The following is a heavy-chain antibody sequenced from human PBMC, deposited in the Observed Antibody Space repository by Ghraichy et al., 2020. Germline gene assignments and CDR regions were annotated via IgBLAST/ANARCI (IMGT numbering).Heavy chain of an antibody. CDR3: ARDTLHGAIDY. CDR2: TNGDAKEK. V-gene: IGHV3-7*03. CDR1: GFTFHKNW. J-gene: IGHJ4*02. D-gene: IGHD4/OR15-4a*01. Sequence: GGSLRLSCAASGFTFHKNWMDWVRLTPGKGLEWVSNTNGDAKEKYYVDSVEGRFTISRDNARNLLFLQMNRLRIEDTALYYCARDTLHGAIDYWGRGTEVTVSS.